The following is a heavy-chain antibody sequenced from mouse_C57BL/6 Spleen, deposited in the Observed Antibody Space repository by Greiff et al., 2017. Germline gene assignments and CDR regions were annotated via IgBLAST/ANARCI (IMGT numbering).Heavy chain of an antibody. D-gene: IGHD1-1*02. CDR3: ARSAAGGGDY. CDR1: GYAFTNYL. CDR2: INPGSGGT. V-gene: IGHV1-54*01. J-gene: IGHJ2*01. Sequence: VQLQQSGAELVRPGTSVKVSCKASGYAFTNYLIEWVKQRPGQGLEWIGVINPGSGGTNYNEKFKGKATLTADKSSSTAYMQLSSLTSEDSAVYFCARSAAGGGDYWGQGTTLTVSS.